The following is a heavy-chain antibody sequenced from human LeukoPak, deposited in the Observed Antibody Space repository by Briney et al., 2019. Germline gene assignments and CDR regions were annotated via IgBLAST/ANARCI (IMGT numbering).Heavy chain of an antibody. Sequence: GGSLRLSCAASGFTFSRHTMNWVRQAPGKGLEWVSSISSTGSYIYYAESLKGRFTVSRDNAKNYVYLQMNSLRVDDTAVYYCARVERLLEWLLDSWGQGTLVTVSS. V-gene: IGHV3-21*01. CDR1: GFTFSRHT. J-gene: IGHJ4*02. CDR2: ISSTGSYI. CDR3: ARVERLLEWLLDS. D-gene: IGHD3-3*01.